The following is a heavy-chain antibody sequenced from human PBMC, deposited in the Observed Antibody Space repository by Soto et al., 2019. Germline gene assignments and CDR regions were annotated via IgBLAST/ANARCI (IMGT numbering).Heavy chain of an antibody. CDR3: ARLVYDTRLNYMYFDF. J-gene: IGHJ4*02. D-gene: IGHD2-8*01. CDR1: GVSISSCNW. Sequence: SETLSLTCSLSGVSISSCNWFTFGRQTPQRGLEYIGEIFHDGTANYYPSFERRVAISVDTSKNQFSLKLTSVTAADTAIYFCARLVYDTRLNYMYFDFWGQGALVTVSS. CDR2: IFHDGTA. V-gene: IGHV4-4*02.